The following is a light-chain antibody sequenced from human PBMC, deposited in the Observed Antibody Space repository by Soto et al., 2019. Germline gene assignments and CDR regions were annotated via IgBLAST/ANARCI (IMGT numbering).Light chain of an antibody. CDR1: QSIRSW. Sequence: DIQMTQSPSTLSASVGDRVTITCRASQSIRSWLAWYQQKPGKAPKLLIYKASSLESGVPSRFSGSGSGTEFTLTISSLQPDDFATYYYLQYNSYWTFGQGTKVDIK. J-gene: IGKJ1*01. CDR2: KAS. CDR3: LQYNSYWT. V-gene: IGKV1-5*03.